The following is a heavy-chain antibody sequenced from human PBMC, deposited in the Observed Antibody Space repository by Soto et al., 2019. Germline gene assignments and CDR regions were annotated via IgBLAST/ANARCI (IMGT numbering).Heavy chain of an antibody. CDR3: ARALSSSRPYYYYYMDV. CDR2: IYYSGST. D-gene: IGHD6-6*01. CDR1: GGSISSYY. J-gene: IGHJ6*03. V-gene: IGHV4-59*01. Sequence: SETLSLTCTVSGGSISSYYWSWIRQPPGKGLEWIGYIYYSGSTNYNPSLKSRVTISVDTSKNHFSLKLSSVTAADTAVYYCARALSSSRPYYYYYMDVWGKGTTVTVSS.